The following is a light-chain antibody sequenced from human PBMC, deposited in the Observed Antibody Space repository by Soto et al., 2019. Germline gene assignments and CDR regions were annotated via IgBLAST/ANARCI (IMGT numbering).Light chain of an antibody. V-gene: IGLV1-44*01. CDR1: SSNIGSNT. J-gene: IGLJ1*01. CDR2: SNN. Sequence: SGLTQPPSASGTPGQRVTISCSGSSSNIGSNTVNWYQQLPGTAPKLLIYSNNQRPSGVPDRFSGSKSGTSASLAISGLQSEDGADYYCAAWDDRLNGYVFGTGTKVTV. CDR3: AAWDDRLNGYV.